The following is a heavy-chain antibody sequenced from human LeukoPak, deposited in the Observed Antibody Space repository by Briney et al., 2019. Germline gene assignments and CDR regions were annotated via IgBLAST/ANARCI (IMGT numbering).Heavy chain of an antibody. D-gene: IGHD2-15*01. CDR3: ARVADIDYYYMDV. Sequence: SETLSLTCAVYGGSFSGYYWSWIRQPPGKGLEWIGYIYYSGSTNYNPSLKSRVTISVDTSKNRFSLKLSSVTAADTAVYYCARVADIDYYYMDVWGKGTTVTVSS. CDR2: IYYSGST. V-gene: IGHV4-59*01. CDR1: GGSFSGYY. J-gene: IGHJ6*03.